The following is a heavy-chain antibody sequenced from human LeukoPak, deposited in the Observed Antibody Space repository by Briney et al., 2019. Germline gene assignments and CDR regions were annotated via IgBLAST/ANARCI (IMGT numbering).Heavy chain of an antibody. CDR2: IIPILDIT. CDR1: GGTFSSYA. D-gene: IGHD3-22*01. Sequence: SVKVSCKASGGTFSSYAISWVRQAPGQGLEWVGRIIPILDITNYAQKFQGRVTITADKSSSTAYMELSSLRSEDTAMYYCARSTEYYDSSGYLGDWFDPWGQGTLVTVSS. V-gene: IGHV1-69*04. CDR3: ARSTEYYDSSGYLGDWFDP. J-gene: IGHJ5*02.